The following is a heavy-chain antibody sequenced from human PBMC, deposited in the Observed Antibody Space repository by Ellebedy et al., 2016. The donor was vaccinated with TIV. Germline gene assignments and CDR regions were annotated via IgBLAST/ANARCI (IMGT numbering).Heavy chain of an antibody. CDR1: GFTLSSYN. D-gene: IGHD1-1*01. Sequence: GESLKISCAASGFTLSSYNMNWVRQAPGKGLEWVSSIGGSGVVTYYADSVKGRFTISRDNSKNTLYLQMNSLRAEDTAVYFCAKRVLERLYYFDHWGQGALVTVSS. CDR2: IGGSGVVT. V-gene: IGHV3-23*01. J-gene: IGHJ4*02. CDR3: AKRVLERLYYFDH.